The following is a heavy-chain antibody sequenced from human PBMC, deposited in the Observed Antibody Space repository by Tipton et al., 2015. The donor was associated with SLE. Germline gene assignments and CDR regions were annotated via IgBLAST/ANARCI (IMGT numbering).Heavy chain of an antibody. V-gene: IGHV3-9*01. CDR2: IRWNSGSI. Sequence: SLRLSCAASGFTFDDYAMHWIRQAPGKGLEWVSAIRWNSGSIGYADSVKGRFTISRDNAKNSLYLQMNSLRAEDTALYYCGKGSGTTMDAFDIWGQGTMVTVSS. CDR3: GKGSGTTMDAFDI. D-gene: IGHD4-17*01. CDR1: GFTFDDYA. J-gene: IGHJ3*02.